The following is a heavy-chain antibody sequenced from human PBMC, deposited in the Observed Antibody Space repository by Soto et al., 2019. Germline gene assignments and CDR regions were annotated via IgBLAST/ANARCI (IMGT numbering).Heavy chain of an antibody. V-gene: IGHV4-34*01. CDR3: ASLDYDFWSGYYRALYYYGMDL. CDR1: GGSFSGYY. CDR2: INHSGST. D-gene: IGHD3-3*01. Sequence: PSETLSLTCAVYGGSFSGYYWSWIRQPPGKGLEWIGEINHSGSTNYNPSLKSRVTISVDTSKNQFSLKLSSVTAADTAVYYCASLDYDFWSGYYRALYYYGMDLWGQGTTVSVSS. J-gene: IGHJ6*02.